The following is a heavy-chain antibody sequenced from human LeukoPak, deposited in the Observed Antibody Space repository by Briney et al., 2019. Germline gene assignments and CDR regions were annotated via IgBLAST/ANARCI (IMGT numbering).Heavy chain of an antibody. CDR2: IPYDGSNK. D-gene: IGHD2-15*01. J-gene: IGHJ4*02. Sequence: PGGSLGLSCAASGFTLSSYGMHWVRQAPGKGLEWVAVIPYDGSNKYYADSVKGRFTISRDNSKNTLYLQMNSLRAEDTAVYYCAKAEGYCSGGSCSLSNYWGQGTLVTVSS. V-gene: IGHV3-30*18. CDR1: GFTLSSYG. CDR3: AKAEGYCSGGSCSLSNY.